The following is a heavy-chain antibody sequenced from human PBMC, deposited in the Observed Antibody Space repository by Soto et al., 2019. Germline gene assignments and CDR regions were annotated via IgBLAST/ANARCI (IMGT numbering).Heavy chain of an antibody. V-gene: IGHV3-23*01. CDR3: PFGWGGGHEGY. D-gene: IGHD5-12*01. J-gene: IGHJ4*02. CDR2: ISGSGDRT. CDR1: GLTFSAYP. Sequence: EVQKLESGGGLVQPGGSLRLSCAASGLTFSAYPMSWVRQAPGKGLEGVSSISGSGDRTYYADSVKGRFTISRDNSKNTLYLQMNSLRVEDTAVYFCPFGWGGGHEGYWGQGTLVTVSS.